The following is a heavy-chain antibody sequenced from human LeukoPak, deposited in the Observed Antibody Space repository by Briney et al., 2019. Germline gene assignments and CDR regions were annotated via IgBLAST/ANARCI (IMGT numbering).Heavy chain of an antibody. Sequence: GGSLRLSCAASGFSFSTSGMHWIRQAPGKGLEWVAFIQSDGGNEYYADSVKGRFTISRDNSKNTVHLQMNSLRAEDTAMYYCARLYPYYGMDVWGQGTTVTVSS. V-gene: IGHV3-30*02. CDR3: ARLYPYYGMDV. CDR2: IQSDGGNE. D-gene: IGHD5/OR15-5a*01. CDR1: GFSFSTSG. J-gene: IGHJ6*02.